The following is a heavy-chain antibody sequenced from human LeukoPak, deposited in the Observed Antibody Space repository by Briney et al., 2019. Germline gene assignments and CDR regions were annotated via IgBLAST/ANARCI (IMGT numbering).Heavy chain of an antibody. CDR1: GFTFSSYS. D-gene: IGHD5-18*01. CDR2: ISTSSSII. Sequence: GGSLRLSCAASGFTFSSYSMNWVRQAPGKGLEWVSYISTSSSIIDYADSVKGRFTISRDNAKNSLYLQMSSLRAEDTAVYYCARARGYSYGYSDYWGQGTVLSVSS. CDR3: ARARGYSYGYSDY. J-gene: IGHJ4*02. V-gene: IGHV3-48*01.